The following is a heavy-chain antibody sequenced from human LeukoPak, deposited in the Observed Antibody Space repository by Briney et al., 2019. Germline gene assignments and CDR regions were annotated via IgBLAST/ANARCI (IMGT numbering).Heavy chain of an antibody. V-gene: IGHV3-11*01. CDR3: ATLHDFSSGSLDY. J-gene: IGHJ4*02. CDR2: ISSRGSTI. Sequence: GRSLRLSGAASGFTFSDYYMSWIGQAPGKGLNGVSYISSRGSTIYYADSVKGRFTISRDNAKKSLYVPMNSLRAEDTAVYYCATLHDFSSGSLDYWGQGTLVTVSS. CDR1: GFTFSDYY. D-gene: IGHD3-3*01.